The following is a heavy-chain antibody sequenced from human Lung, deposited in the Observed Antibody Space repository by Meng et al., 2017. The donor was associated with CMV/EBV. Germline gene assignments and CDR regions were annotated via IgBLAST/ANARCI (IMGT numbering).Heavy chain of an antibody. D-gene: IGHD6-19*01. V-gene: IGHV3-7*01. CDR1: GFTFSSYW. CDR2: RKQYGSEK. Sequence: GGSXRLXXAASGFTFSSYWMSWVRQAPGKGLEWVANRKQYGSEKYYVDSVKGRFTISRDNAKNSLYLQMNSLRAEDTAVYYCARVSGIAVAGTLGFGYYYYGMDVWGKGTTVXVSS. CDR3: ARVSGIAVAGTLGFGYYYYGMDV. J-gene: IGHJ6*04.